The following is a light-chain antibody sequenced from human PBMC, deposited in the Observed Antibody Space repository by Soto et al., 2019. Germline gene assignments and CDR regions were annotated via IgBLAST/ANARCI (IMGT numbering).Light chain of an antibody. CDR1: QSISSW. V-gene: IGKV1-5*01. Sequence: DIQMTQSPSTLSASVGDRVTITCRASQSISSWLAWYQQKPGKAPKLLIYDASSLESGVPSRFSGSGSETDFTLTISSLQPEDFATYSCQQSNSITWTFGQGSKVDI. CDR2: DAS. J-gene: IGKJ1*01. CDR3: QQSNSITWT.